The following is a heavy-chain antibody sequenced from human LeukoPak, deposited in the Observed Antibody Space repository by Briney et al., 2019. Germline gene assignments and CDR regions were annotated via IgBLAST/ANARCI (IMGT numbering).Heavy chain of an antibody. CDR1: GFTFSTYV. CDR2: ISDSGGST. J-gene: IGHJ6*02. V-gene: IGHV3-23*01. Sequence: GGSLRLSCAASGFTFSTYVMNWVRQAPGKGLEWVSTISDSGGSTCYADSVKGRFTISRDNSESTLYLQMHSLRAEDTAVYYCGRYYVMDVWGQGTSVTVSS. CDR3: GRYYVMDV.